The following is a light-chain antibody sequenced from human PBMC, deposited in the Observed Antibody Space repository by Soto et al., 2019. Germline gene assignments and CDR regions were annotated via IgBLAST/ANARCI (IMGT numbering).Light chain of an antibody. V-gene: IGLV2-14*01. CDR1: SSDVGGYNY. CDR3: SSYTSSSTLV. Sequence: QSALTQPASVSGSPGQSITISCTGTSSDVGGYNYVSWHQQHPGKAPKLMIYEVSNRPSGVSNRFSGSKSGNTASLTISGLQAKDEADYYCSSYTSSSTLVFGTGTKVTVL. J-gene: IGLJ1*01. CDR2: EVS.